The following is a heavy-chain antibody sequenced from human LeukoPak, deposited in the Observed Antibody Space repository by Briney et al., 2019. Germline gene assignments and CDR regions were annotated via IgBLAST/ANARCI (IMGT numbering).Heavy chain of an antibody. J-gene: IGHJ4*02. D-gene: IGHD3-16*01. CDR1: GGAFSSYT. V-gene: IGHV1-69*02. CDR3: ATLMGDTWLDY. CDR2: ITPILGIA. Sequence: SVKVSCKASGGAFSSYTIGWVRQAPGQGLEWMGRITPILGIANYAQKFQGRVTITADKSTSTAYMELSSLRSEDTAVYYCATLMGDTWLDYWGQGTLVTVSS.